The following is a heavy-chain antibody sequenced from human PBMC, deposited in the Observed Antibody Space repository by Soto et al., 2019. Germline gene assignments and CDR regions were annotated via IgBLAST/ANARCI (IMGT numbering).Heavy chain of an antibody. CDR2: INAGNGNT. CDR1: GYTFINYG. Sequence: QVQLVQSGAEVKKPGASVKVSCKASGYTFINYGIHWVRQAPGQRLEWMGWINAGNGNTKYSQNFQHRVTITRDTSASSAYMELSSLRSEDTAVFYCAGSGYSSGWYLWYFDLWGRGTLVTVSS. V-gene: IGHV1-3*01. CDR3: AGSGYSSGWYLWYFDL. D-gene: IGHD6-19*01. J-gene: IGHJ2*01.